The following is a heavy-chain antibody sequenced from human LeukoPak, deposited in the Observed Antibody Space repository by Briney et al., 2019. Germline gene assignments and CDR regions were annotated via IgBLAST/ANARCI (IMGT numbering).Heavy chain of an antibody. CDR1: GFTFSTYW. J-gene: IGHJ5*02. Sequence: PGGSLRLSCAASGFTFSTYWMHWVRQAPGKGLVWVSRVSADGSSTTYADSVKGRFTISRDNAKNTLYLQMNSLRAEDTAVYYCAKDFYGYSSPWGQGTLVTVSS. CDR3: AKDFYGYSSP. D-gene: IGHD6-13*01. V-gene: IGHV3-74*01. CDR2: VSADGSST.